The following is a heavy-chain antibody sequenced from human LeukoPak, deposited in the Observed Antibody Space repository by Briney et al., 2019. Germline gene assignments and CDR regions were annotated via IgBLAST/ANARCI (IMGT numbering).Heavy chain of an antibody. CDR1: GGSFSGYY. CDR2: INHSGST. Sequence: PSETLSLTCAVYGGSFSGYYWSWIRQPPGKGLEWIGEINHSGSTNYNPSLKSRVTISVDTSKNQFSLKLSSVTAADTAVYYCALTDRYSSGWYRQVDYWGQGTLVTVS. J-gene: IGHJ4*02. D-gene: IGHD6-19*01. V-gene: IGHV4-34*01. CDR3: ALTDRYSSGWYRQVDY.